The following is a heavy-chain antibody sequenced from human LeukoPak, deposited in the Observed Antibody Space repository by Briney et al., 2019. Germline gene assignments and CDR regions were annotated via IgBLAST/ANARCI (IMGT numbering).Heavy chain of an antibody. CDR3: ARGRRRRRQQLSSNYYNYGMDV. D-gene: IGHD6-13*01. CDR1: GGSFSGYY. Sequence: PSETLSLTCAVYGGSFSGYYWSWIRQPPGKGLEWIGEINHSGSTNYNPSLKSRVTISVDTSKNQFSLKLSSVTAADTAVYYCARGRRRRRQQLSSNYYNYGMDVWGQGTTVTVSS. V-gene: IGHV4-34*01. CDR2: INHSGST. J-gene: IGHJ6*02.